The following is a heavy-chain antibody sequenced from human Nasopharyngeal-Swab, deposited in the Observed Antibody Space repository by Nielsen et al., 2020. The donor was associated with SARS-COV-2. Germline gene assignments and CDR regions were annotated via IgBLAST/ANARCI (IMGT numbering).Heavy chain of an antibody. V-gene: IGHV4-39*01. CDR2: IYYSATT. Sequence: RQAPGKGLEWIGSIYYSATTYYNPSLKSRATLSVDRSKNQFSPKLSSVTAADTAVYYCARTARSTYCTTAACPPKVQWFDPWGQGNLVTVSS. J-gene: IGHJ5*02. CDR3: ARTARSTYCTTAACPPKVQWFDP. D-gene: IGHD2-8*01.